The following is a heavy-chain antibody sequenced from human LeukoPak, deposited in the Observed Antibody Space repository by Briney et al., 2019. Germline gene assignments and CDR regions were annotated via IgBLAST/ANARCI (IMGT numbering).Heavy chain of an antibody. CDR1: GGSISSRSYY. Sequence: SETLSLTCTVSGGSISSRSYYWGWIRQPPGKGLEWIGSMYYSVSTNYSPSLKSRVTISVDTSKNQFSLKLSSVTAADTAVYYCARGDSYVQIDYWGQGTLVTVSS. D-gene: IGHD2-21*02. V-gene: IGHV4-39*01. CDR3: ARGDSYVQIDY. J-gene: IGHJ4*02. CDR2: MYYSVST.